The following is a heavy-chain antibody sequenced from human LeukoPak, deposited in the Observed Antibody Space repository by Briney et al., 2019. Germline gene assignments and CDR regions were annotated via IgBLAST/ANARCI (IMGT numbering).Heavy chain of an antibody. D-gene: IGHD5-24*01. CDR3: ARGRDRSKAGDL. J-gene: IGHJ5*02. CDR1: GYSITSGSY. V-gene: IGHV4-38-2*01. CDR2: IHPHGIF. Sequence: PSETLSLTCDVSGYSITSGSYWGWIRQPPGKGLEWIGEIHPHGIFYYNSSLMSRVTISIDTSKSQFSLRLTSVTAADTAFYYCARGRDRSKAGDLWGQGILVTVSS.